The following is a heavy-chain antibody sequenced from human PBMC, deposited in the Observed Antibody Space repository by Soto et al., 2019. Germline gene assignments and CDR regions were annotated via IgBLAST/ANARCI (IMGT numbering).Heavy chain of an antibody. V-gene: IGHV4-59*01. CDR3: ARDSVGSGYD. Sequence: QVQLQESGPGLVKPSETLSLTCTVSGGSISSDYWSWIRQPPGKRLEWIGYSYYSGYTNYNPSLKSRVTISVATSKNHSSLELRSVPAADTAVYYCARDSVGSGYDWGQGTLVTVSS. CDR1: GGSISSDY. D-gene: IGHD5-12*01. J-gene: IGHJ4*02. CDR2: SYYSGYT.